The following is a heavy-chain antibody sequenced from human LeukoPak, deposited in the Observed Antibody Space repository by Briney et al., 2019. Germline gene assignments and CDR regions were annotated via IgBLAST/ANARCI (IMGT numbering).Heavy chain of an antibody. CDR3: ARRSGSYPEPEVDY. V-gene: IGHV1-69*04. CDR1: GGTFSSYA. J-gene: IGHJ4*02. CDR2: IIPILGIA. Sequence: SVKVPCKASGGTFSSYAISWVRQAPGQGLEWMGRIIPILGIANYAQKFQGRVTITADKSTSTAYMELSSLRSEDTAVYYCARRSGSYPEPEVDYWGQGTLVTVSS. D-gene: IGHD1-26*01.